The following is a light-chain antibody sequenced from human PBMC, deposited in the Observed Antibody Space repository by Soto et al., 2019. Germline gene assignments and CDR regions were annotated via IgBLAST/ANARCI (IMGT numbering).Light chain of an antibody. CDR3: QQYNSYSWT. CDR2: DAS. CDR1: QSISSW. Sequence: DIQMTQSPSTLSASVGDRVTITCRVSQSISSWLAWYQQKSGKAPKLLIYDASSLESGVPSRFSGSGSGTEFTLTISSLQPDDFATYYCQQYNSYSWTFGQGTKLEIK. V-gene: IGKV1-5*01. J-gene: IGKJ2*01.